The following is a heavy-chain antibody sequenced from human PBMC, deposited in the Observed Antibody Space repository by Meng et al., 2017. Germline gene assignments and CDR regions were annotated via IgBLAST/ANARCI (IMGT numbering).Heavy chain of an antibody. CDR3: ARAGTYYYDSSGYYTLDY. Sequence: SVKVSCKASGGTFSSYAISWVRQAPGQGLEWMGGIIPIFGTANYAQKFQGRVTIPADESTSTAYMELSSLRSEDTAVYYCARAGTYYYDSSGYYTLDYWGQGTLVTVSS. CDR1: GGTFSSYA. D-gene: IGHD3-22*01. CDR2: IIPIFGTA. V-gene: IGHV1-69*13. J-gene: IGHJ4*02.